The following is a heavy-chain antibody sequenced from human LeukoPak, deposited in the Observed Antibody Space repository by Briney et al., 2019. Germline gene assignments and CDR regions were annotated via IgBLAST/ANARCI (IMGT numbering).Heavy chain of an antibody. Sequence: GGSPRLSCVASGFTFRSYWMSWVRQAPGKGLEWVANIKQDGSEKYYVDSVKGRFTISRDNAKNSLYLQMNSLRAEDTAIYYCARVMMGATVTTFHYYCMDVWGVGTTVTVSS. D-gene: IGHD4-11*01. CDR1: GFTFRSYW. J-gene: IGHJ6*03. CDR3: ARVMMGATVTTFHYYCMDV. CDR2: IKQDGSEK. V-gene: IGHV3-7*01.